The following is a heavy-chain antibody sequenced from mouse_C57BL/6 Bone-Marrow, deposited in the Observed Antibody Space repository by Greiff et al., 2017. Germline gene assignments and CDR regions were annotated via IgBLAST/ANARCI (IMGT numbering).Heavy chain of an antibody. Sequence: VQLQQSGAELVRPWASVKLSCTASGFNIKDDYMHWVKQRPEQGLEWIGWIDPENGDTEYASKFQGKATIPADTSSNTAYLQLSSLTSEDTAVYYCTRYYYGSSPSYFDYWGQGTTLTVSS. CDR2: IDPENGDT. D-gene: IGHD1-1*01. V-gene: IGHV14-4*01. CDR3: TRYYYGSSPSYFDY. CDR1: GFNIKDDY. J-gene: IGHJ2*01.